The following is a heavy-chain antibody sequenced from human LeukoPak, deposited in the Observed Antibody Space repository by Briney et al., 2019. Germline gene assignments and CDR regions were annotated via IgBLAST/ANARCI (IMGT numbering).Heavy chain of an antibody. Sequence: QPGGSLRLSCAASGFTFDDYAMHWVRQAPGKGLEWVSGISWNSGSIGYADSVKGRFTISRDNAKNPLYLQMNSLRAEDTALYYCAKSEQLAPSPFDYWGQGTLVTVSS. CDR2: ISWNSGSI. CDR1: GFTFDDYA. D-gene: IGHD6-6*01. CDR3: AKSEQLAPSPFDY. J-gene: IGHJ4*02. V-gene: IGHV3-9*01.